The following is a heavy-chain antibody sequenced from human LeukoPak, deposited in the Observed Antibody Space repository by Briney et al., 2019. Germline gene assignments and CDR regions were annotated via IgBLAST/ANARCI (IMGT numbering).Heavy chain of an antibody. Sequence: ASVTVSCKASAYTFTSYYLHWVRQAPGQGLEWMGIINPSGGNTSNAQKFQGRVTMTRDTSTSTVYMELSSLRSEDTAMYYCTKGGFQRGEGDNPLFDSWGQGTLVTVSS. CDR3: TKGGFQRGEGDNPLFDS. D-gene: IGHD1-14*01. CDR2: INPSGGNT. J-gene: IGHJ4*02. CDR1: AYTFTSYY. V-gene: IGHV1-46*01.